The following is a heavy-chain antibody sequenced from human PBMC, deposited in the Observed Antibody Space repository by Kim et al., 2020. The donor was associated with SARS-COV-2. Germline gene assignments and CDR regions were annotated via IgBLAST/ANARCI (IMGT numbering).Heavy chain of an antibody. Sequence: GGSLRLSCAASGFSFSNYGMSWVRQAPGKGLDWVSGISRSGEYTYYADSVKGRFTISRDNSKNTLYLQMNSLRAEDTAVYYCAGDTDRAPYYFYYGMDVWGQATTVTVSS. CDR3: AGDTDRAPYYFYYGMDV. J-gene: IGHJ6*02. V-gene: IGHV3-23*01. CDR1: GFSFSNYG. D-gene: IGHD2-21*01. CDR2: ISRSGEYT.